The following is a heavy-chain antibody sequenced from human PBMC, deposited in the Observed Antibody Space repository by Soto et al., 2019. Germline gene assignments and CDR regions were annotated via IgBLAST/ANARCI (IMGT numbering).Heavy chain of an antibody. CDR3: AREEYYYGSGAFFDY. Sequence: QVQLVQSGAEVKKPGSSVKVSCKASGGTFSSYTISWVRQAPGQGLEWMGRIIPILGIANYAQKFQGRVTXTXXXYXXTAYMELSSLRSEDTAVYYCAREEYYYGSGAFFDYCGQGTLVTVSS. J-gene: IGHJ4*02. CDR2: IIPILGIA. D-gene: IGHD3-10*01. CDR1: GGTFSSYT. V-gene: IGHV1-69*08.